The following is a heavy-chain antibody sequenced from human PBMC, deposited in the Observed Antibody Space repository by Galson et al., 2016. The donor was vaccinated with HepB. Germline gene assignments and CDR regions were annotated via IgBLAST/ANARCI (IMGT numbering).Heavy chain of an antibody. D-gene: IGHD2-15*01. CDR2: ISYDGSNK. Sequence: SLRLSCAASGFTFSNYAMHWVRQAPGKGLEWVAVISYDGSNKNYADSVKGRFTITRDNSKNTVYLQMNSLRAEDTAVYYCASGSQVVAKRPFDYWGQGTLVTVSS. CDR3: ASGSQVVAKRPFDY. V-gene: IGHV3-30-3*01. J-gene: IGHJ4*02. CDR1: GFTFSNYA.